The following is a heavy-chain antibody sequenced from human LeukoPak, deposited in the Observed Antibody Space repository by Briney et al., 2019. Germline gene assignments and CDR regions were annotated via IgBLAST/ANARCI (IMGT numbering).Heavy chain of an antibody. Sequence: GGSLRLSCAASGFTFSSYWMSWVRQAPGKGLDWVAFIHYDGSNKYYADSVKGRFTISRDDSKNTLYLQMNSLRAEDTAVYYCAADDAVGATFGYWGQGTLVTVSS. CDR1: GFTFSSYW. J-gene: IGHJ4*02. CDR2: IHYDGSNK. CDR3: AADDAVGATFGY. D-gene: IGHD1-26*01. V-gene: IGHV3-30*02.